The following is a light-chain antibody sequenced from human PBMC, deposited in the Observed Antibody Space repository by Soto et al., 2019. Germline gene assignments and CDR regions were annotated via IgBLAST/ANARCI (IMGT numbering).Light chain of an antibody. J-gene: IGLJ2*01. Sequence: QSALTQPASVSGSPGQSIAISCTGSSSDVGGYNYVSWYQQYPGKAPKLIIYDVSLRPSGVSDRFSGSKSGNTASLTISGLQAEDEADYYCSSYTSANTIEFGGGTKLTVL. V-gene: IGLV2-14*03. CDR3: SSYTSANTIE. CDR2: DVS. CDR1: SSDVGGYNY.